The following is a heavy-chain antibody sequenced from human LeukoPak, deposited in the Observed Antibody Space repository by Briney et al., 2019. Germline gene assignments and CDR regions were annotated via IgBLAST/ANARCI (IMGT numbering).Heavy chain of an antibody. CDR2: INPNSGNT. Sequence: ASVKVSCKASGYTFTGYYMHWVRQAPGQGLQWMGWINPNSGNTHYSQKFQDRVTMTRDTSISTAYMELNSLRSDDTAVYYCAREGAAAEDVNWFDPWGQRTLVTVSS. D-gene: IGHD6-25*01. J-gene: IGHJ5*02. CDR1: GYTFTGYY. V-gene: IGHV1-2*02. CDR3: AREGAAAEDVNWFDP.